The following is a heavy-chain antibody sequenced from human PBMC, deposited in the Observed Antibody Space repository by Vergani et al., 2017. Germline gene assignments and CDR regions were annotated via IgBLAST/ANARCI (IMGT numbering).Heavy chain of an antibody. J-gene: IGHJ5*02. CDR2: IYTSGST. D-gene: IGHD3-3*01. V-gene: IGHV4-61*02. Sequence: QVQLQESGPGLVKPSETLSLTCTVSGGSISSGSYYWSWIRQPAGKGLEWIGCIYTSGSTNYNPSLKSRVTISVDTSKNQFSLKLSSVTAADTAVYYCARGKSGYDFWSGYYLVSWGQGTLVTVSS. CDR1: GGSISSGSYY. CDR3: ARGKSGYDFWSGYYLVS.